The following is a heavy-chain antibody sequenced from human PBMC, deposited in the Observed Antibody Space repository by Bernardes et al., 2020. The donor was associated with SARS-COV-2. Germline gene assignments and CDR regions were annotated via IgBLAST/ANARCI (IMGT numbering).Heavy chain of an antibody. CDR2: IDWDDDK. D-gene: IGHD5-18*01. V-gene: IGHV2-70*11. CDR3: ARTAVGGYTYIYED. J-gene: IGHJ4*02. CDR1: GFSLSTSGMC. Sequence: SSPTLVKPTQTLTLTCTFSGFSLSTSGMCVSWIRQPPGKALEWLARIDWDDDKYYSTSLQTRLTVSKDTSKNQVVLTMTNMDPVDTATYYCARTAVGGYTYIYEDWGQGTLVTVSS.